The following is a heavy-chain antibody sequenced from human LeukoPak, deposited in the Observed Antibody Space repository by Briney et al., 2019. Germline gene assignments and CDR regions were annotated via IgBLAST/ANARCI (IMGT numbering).Heavy chain of an antibody. Sequence: ASVKVSCKASGYIFTSYDINWVRQATGQGLERLGWMNSNSGNTGYGQKFQGRVTLTRDTAISTAYMELTSLRYEDTAVYYCAKDRTEAGRFLEWLLLTWDYWGQGTLVTVSS. D-gene: IGHD3-3*01. CDR3: AKDRTEAGRFLEWLLLTWDY. CDR2: MNSNSGNT. CDR1: GYIFTSYD. J-gene: IGHJ4*02. V-gene: IGHV1-8*01.